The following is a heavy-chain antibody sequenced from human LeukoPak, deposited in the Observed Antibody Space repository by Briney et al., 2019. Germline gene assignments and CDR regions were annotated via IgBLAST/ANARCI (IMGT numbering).Heavy chain of an antibody. CDR3: ARGYLGYCSGGSCYAPIDY. Sequence: ASVKVSCKASGYTFTSYGISWVRQAPGQGLEWMGWISAYNGNTNYAQKLQGRVTMTTDTSTSTAYMELRSLRSDDTAVYCCARGYLGYCSGGSCYAPIDYWGQGTLVTVSS. D-gene: IGHD2-15*01. CDR2: ISAYNGNT. V-gene: IGHV1-18*01. J-gene: IGHJ4*02. CDR1: GYTFTSYG.